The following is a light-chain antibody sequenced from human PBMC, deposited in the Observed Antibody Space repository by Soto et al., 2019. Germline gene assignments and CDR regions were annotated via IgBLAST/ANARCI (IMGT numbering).Light chain of an antibody. CDR1: QSVSSSD. CDR2: GAS. Sequence: EIVLTQSPGTLSLSPGEGATLACRASQSVSSSDLAWYQQTPGQAPRLLIFGASNRATGIPDRFSGSGSGTEFTLTISRLEPEDFAVYYCQDYGTSAPWTFGQGTRVEIK. V-gene: IGKV3-20*01. CDR3: QDYGTSAPWT. J-gene: IGKJ1*01.